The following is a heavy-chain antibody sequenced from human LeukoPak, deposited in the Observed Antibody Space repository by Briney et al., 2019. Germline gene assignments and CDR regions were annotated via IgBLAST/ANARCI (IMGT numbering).Heavy chain of an antibody. CDR1: GFTFSDYE. D-gene: IGHD2-21*02. CDR2: IWYDGSNK. CDR3: ARELGLRTIDAFDI. V-gene: IGHV3-33*08. J-gene: IGHJ3*02. Sequence: GGSLRLSCAASGFTFSDYEMNWVRQAPGKGLEWVAVIWYDGSNKHYTDSVKGRFTISRDNSKNTLYLQMNSLRAEDTAVYYCARELGLRTIDAFDIWGQGTMVTVSS.